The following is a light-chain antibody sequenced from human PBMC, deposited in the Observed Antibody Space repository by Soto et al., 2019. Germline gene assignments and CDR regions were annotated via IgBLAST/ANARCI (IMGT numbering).Light chain of an antibody. V-gene: IGLV1-44*01. CDR1: SSNIGSNT. CDR3: AAWDDSLNGPV. J-gene: IGLJ2*01. CDR2: NNN. Sequence: VLTQPPSASGTPGQRVTISCSGSSSNIGSNTVNWYQQLPGTAPKLLIYNNNQRPSGVPDRFSGSKSGTSASLAISGLQSEDEADYYCAAWDDSLNGPVFGGGTKLTVL.